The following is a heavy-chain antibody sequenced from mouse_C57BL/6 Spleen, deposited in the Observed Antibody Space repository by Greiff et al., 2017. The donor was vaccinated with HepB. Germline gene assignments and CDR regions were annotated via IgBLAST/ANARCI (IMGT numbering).Heavy chain of an antibody. V-gene: IGHV3-6*01. CDR1: GYSITSGYY. Sequence: VQLKESGPGLVKPSQSLSLTCSVTGYSITSGYYWNWIRQFPGNKLEWMGYISYDGSNNYNPSLKNRISITRDTSKNQFFLKLNSVTTEDTATYYCARRRGTGTFAYWGQGTLVTVSA. D-gene: IGHD4-1*01. J-gene: IGHJ3*01. CDR3: ARRRGTGTFAY. CDR2: ISYDGSN.